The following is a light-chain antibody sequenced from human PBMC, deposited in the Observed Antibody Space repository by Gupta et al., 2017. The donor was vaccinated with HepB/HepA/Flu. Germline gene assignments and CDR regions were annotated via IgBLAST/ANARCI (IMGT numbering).Light chain of an antibody. J-gene: IGKJ2*01. CDR1: QSITTW. CDR2: KAS. V-gene: IGKV1-5*03. CDR3: QQNSSYFT. Sequence: DIQMTQSPPSLSASVGDRVTITCRASQSITTWLAWYQLSPGEPPKLLIHKASTLESGVPSRFSGRGYGTEFNLTISRGRNEDFADYYGQQNSSYFTFGQGTRLETK.